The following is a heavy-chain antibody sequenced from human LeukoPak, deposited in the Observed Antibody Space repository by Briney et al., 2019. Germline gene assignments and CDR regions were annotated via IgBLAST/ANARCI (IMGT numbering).Heavy chain of an antibody. V-gene: IGHV1-2*04. CDR1: GYTFTGYN. CDR2: INPNSGGT. Sequence: ASVKVSCKASGYTFTGYNMHWVRQAPGQGLEWMGWINPNSGGTNYAQKFQGWVTMTRDTSISTAYMELSSLRSEDTAVYYCARGSEYYDSSGSWFDPWGQGTLVTVSS. J-gene: IGHJ5*02. D-gene: IGHD3-22*01. CDR3: ARGSEYYDSSGSWFDP.